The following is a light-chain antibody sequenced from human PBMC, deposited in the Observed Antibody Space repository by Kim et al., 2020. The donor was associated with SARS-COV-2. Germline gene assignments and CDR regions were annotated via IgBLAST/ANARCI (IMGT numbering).Light chain of an antibody. Sequence: SAVDTNTINCRASQSISTWLVWYQQKQAKAPKLLIYKASNIESGVPSRFSGSGSGTELTLIISRMQPDDFATYYCQQYNTYPYTSCQGTKLEIK. V-gene: IGKV1-5*03. CDR2: KAS. CDR3: QQYNTYPYT. J-gene: IGKJ2*01. CDR1: QSISTW.